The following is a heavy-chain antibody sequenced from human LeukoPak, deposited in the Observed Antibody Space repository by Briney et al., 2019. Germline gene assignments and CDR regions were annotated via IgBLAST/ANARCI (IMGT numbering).Heavy chain of an antibody. CDR3: ARSGSGYLRYYFDY. CDR2: IYSSGST. J-gene: IGHJ4*02. Sequence: SETLSLTCTVSGGSISSSSYYWGWLRQPPGKGLEWIGSIYSSGSTYYNPSLKSRVTISVDTSKNQFSLKLNSVTAADTAVYYCARSGSGYLRYYFDYWGQGTLVTVSS. D-gene: IGHD5-12*01. CDR1: GGSISSSSYY. V-gene: IGHV4-39*07.